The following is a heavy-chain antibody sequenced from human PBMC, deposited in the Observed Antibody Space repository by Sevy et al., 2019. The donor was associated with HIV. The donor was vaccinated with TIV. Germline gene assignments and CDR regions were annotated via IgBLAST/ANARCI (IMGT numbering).Heavy chain of an antibody. CDR3: AWGRGWYLRYGKDV. CDR1: GFTFASYD. Sequence: ASVKVSCKASGFTFASYDIYWVRQATGQGLEWMGWMNTNTGNTGFAQKFQGRVTRTRNTSITTAYMELSNLRSEGTAVYYSAWGRGWYLRYGKDVWGQGTTVTVSS. J-gene: IGHJ6*02. D-gene: IGHD6-19*01. V-gene: IGHV1-8*02. CDR2: MNTNTGNT.